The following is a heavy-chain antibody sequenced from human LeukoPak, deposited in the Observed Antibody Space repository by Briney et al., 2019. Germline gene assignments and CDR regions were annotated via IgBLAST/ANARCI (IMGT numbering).Heavy chain of an antibody. J-gene: IGHJ4*02. Sequence: GTLSLTCAVSGGSISSSNWWSWVRQPPGKGLEWVSYISRTSTTIYYADSVKDRFTISRDNAKNSLYLQMNTLRAEDTAVYYCAVSGGFDNWGQGTLVTVSS. CDR3: AVSGGFDN. CDR2: ISRTSTTI. D-gene: IGHD4-23*01. CDR1: GGSISSSN. V-gene: IGHV3-48*01.